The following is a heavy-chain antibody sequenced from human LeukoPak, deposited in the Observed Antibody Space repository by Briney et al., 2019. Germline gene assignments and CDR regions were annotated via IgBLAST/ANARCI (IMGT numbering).Heavy chain of an antibody. CDR2: IYYSGST. Sequence: SETLSLTWTVSGGSISSYYWSWIRQPPGKGLEWIGYIYYSGSTNYNPSLKSRVTISVDTSKNQFSLKLSSVTAADTAVYYCARDAGYYGSGSLDVWGKGTTVTVSS. CDR3: ARDAGYYGSGSLDV. J-gene: IGHJ6*04. CDR1: GGSISSYY. V-gene: IGHV4-59*01. D-gene: IGHD3-10*01.